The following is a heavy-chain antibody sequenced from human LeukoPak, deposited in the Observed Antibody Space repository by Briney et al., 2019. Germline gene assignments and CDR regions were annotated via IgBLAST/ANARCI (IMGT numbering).Heavy chain of an antibody. D-gene: IGHD2-2*01. CDR3: ARRPVVPAAKDYYYYMDV. CDR2: ISSSGSTI. V-gene: IGHV3-11*01. CDR1: GFTFSDYY. J-gene: IGHJ6*03. Sequence: GGSLRLSCAASGFTFSDYYMSWIRQAPGKGLEWVSYISSSGSTIYYADSVKGRFTIFRDNAKNSLYLQMNSLRAEDTAVYYCARRPVVPAAKDYYYYMDVWGKGTTVTVSS.